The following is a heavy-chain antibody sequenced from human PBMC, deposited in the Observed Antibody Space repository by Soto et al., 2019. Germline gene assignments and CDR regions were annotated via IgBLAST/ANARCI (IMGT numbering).Heavy chain of an antibody. CDR2: IVVGSGNT. J-gene: IGHJ6*03. V-gene: IGHV1-58*01. D-gene: IGHD3-10*01. Sequence: ASGQRLEWIGWIVVGSGNTNYAQKFQERVTITRDMSTSTAYMELSSLRSEDSALYYCAAIGDYGPGSAPRGNGTPVPV. CDR3: AAIGDYGPGSAP.